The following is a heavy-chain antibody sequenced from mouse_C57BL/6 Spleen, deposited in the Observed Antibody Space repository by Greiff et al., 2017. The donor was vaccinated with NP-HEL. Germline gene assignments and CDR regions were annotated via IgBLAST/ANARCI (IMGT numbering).Heavy chain of an antibody. CDR3: ATREDYHGSVYCDV. Sequence: VKLQQPGAELVRPGSSVKLSCKASGYTFTSYWMHWVKQRPIQGLEWIGNIDPSDSETHYNQKFKDKATLTVDTSSSTAYMLLSSLTSEDSAVYYCATREDYHGSVYCDVWGTGTTVTVAS. CDR1: GYTFTSYW. CDR2: IDPSDSET. J-gene: IGHJ1*03. D-gene: IGHD1-1*01. V-gene: IGHV1-52*01.